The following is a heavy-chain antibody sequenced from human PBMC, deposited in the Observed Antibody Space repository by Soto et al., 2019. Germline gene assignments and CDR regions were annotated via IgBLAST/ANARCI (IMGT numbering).Heavy chain of an antibody. Sequence: SETLSLTCTGSGGSISSYYWSWIRQPAGKGLEWIGRIYTSGSTNYNPSLKSRVTMSVDTSKNQFSLKLSSVTAADTAVYYCARILGDYVWGSYRYTVPYYYGMDVWGQGTTVTVSS. V-gene: IGHV4-4*07. CDR1: GGSISSYY. CDR3: ARILGDYVWGSYRYTVPYYYGMDV. CDR2: IYTSGST. D-gene: IGHD3-16*02. J-gene: IGHJ6*02.